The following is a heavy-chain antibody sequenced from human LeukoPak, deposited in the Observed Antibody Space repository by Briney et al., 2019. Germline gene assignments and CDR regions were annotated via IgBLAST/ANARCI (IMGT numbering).Heavy chain of an antibody. CDR1: GGSFSGYY. CDR3: ASSAAGLGAFDI. CDR2: INHSGST. D-gene: IGHD6-13*01. Sequence: TSETLSLTCAVYGGSFSGYYWSWIRQPPGKGLEWIGEINHSGSTNYNPSLKSRVTISVDTSKNQFSLKLSSVTAADTAVYYCASSAAGLGAFDIWGQGTMDTVSS. V-gene: IGHV4-34*01. J-gene: IGHJ3*02.